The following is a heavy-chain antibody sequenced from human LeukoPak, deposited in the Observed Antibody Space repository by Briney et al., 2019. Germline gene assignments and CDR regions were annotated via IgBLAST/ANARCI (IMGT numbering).Heavy chain of an antibody. Sequence: GASVKVSCKASGYTFTSYGISWVRQAPGQGLEWMGWISAYNGNTNYAQKLQGRVTMTTDTSTSTAYMELRSLRSDDTAVYYCASNQDTAIDYYYMDVWGKGTTVTISS. CDR1: GYTFTSYG. CDR2: ISAYNGNT. V-gene: IGHV1-18*01. J-gene: IGHJ6*03. D-gene: IGHD5-18*01. CDR3: ASNQDTAIDYYYMDV.